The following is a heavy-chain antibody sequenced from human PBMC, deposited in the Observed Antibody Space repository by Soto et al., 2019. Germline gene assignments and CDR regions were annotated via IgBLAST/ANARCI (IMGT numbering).Heavy chain of an antibody. J-gene: IGHJ6*03. V-gene: IGHV3-21*01. D-gene: IGHD2-15*01. CDR3: ARDSIVVVVAAPLPNYYYYYMDV. CDR2: ISSSSSYI. Sequence: GGSLRLSCAASGFTFSSYSMNWVRQAPGKGLEWVSSISSSSSYIYYADSVKGRFTISRDNAKNSLYLQMNSLRAEDTAVYYCARDSIVVVVAAPLPNYYYYYMDVWGKGTTVTVSS. CDR1: GFTFSSYS.